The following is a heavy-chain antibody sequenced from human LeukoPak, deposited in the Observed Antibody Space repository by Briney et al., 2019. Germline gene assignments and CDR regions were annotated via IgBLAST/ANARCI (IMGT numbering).Heavy chain of an antibody. V-gene: IGHV4-38-2*01. CDR1: GYSISSGYY. Sequence: SETLSLTCAVSGYSISSGYYWGWIRQPPGKGLEWIGSIYHSGSTYYNPSLKSRVTTSVDTSKNQFSLKLSSVTAADTAVYYCARQAGFVVVPAAISWGQGTLVTVSS. J-gene: IGHJ4*02. CDR3: ARQAGFVVVPAAIS. D-gene: IGHD2-2*01. CDR2: IYHSGST.